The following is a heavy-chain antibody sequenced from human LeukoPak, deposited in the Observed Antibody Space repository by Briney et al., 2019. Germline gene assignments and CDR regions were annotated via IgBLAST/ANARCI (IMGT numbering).Heavy chain of an antibody. CDR2: LYSGGST. V-gene: IGHV3-53*01. Sequence: GGSLRLSCAASGFTVSSNYMSWVRQAPGKGLEWVSVLYSGGSTYYADSVKGRFTISRDNSKNTLYLQMNTLRAEDTAVYYCARMATTVTWGTLSHFDYWGQGTLVTVSS. CDR3: ARMATTVTWGTLSHFDY. CDR1: GFTVSSNY. D-gene: IGHD4-11*01. J-gene: IGHJ4*02.